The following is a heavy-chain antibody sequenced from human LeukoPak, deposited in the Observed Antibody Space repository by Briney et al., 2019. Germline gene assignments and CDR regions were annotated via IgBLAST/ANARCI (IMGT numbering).Heavy chain of an antibody. CDR1: GFTFSSYG. Sequence: GGSLRLSCAASGFTFSSYGMHWVRQAPGKGLEWVSVIYSGGSTYYADSVKGRFTISRDNSKNTLYLQMNSLRAEDTAVYYCARGIAVAHWGQGTLVTVSS. D-gene: IGHD6-19*01. CDR3: ARGIAVAH. V-gene: IGHV3-NL1*01. J-gene: IGHJ4*02. CDR2: IYSGGST.